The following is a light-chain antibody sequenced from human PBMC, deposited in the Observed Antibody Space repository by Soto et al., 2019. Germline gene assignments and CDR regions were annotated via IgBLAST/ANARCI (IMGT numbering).Light chain of an antibody. J-gene: IGLJ2*01. CDR2: EVT. CDR1: SSDVGGYNY. Sequence: QSALTQPPSASGSPGQSVTISCTGMSSDVGGYNYVSWYQQHPGKAPKLMIYEVTKRPSGVPDRFSGSKSGNTASLTVSGLRAEDEADYYCSSYAGSNSVLFGGGTQLTVL. V-gene: IGLV2-8*01. CDR3: SSYAGSNSVL.